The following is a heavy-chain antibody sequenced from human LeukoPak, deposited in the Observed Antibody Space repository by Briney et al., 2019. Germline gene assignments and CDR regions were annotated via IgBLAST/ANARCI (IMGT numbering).Heavy chain of an antibody. Sequence: ASVKVSCKASGGTFSTYVISWVRQAPGQGLEWMGGIIPVFGTANYAEKFQDRVTITADKSTSTAYMELRSLRSDDTAVYYCARDLLSRADDYWGQGTLVTVSS. D-gene: IGHD6-13*01. J-gene: IGHJ4*02. V-gene: IGHV1-69*06. CDR3: ARDLLSRADDY. CDR2: IIPVFGTA. CDR1: GGTFSTYV.